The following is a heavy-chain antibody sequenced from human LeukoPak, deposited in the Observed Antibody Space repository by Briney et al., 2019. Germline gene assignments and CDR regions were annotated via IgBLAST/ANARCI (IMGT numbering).Heavy chain of an antibody. V-gene: IGHV6-1*01. J-gene: IGHJ4*02. Sequence: SQTLSLTCAISGDSVSSNCAAGNWIRQSPSRGLEWLGRTYYRSKWYNDYAVSVKGRITISADTSKNQFSLQLNSVTPEDTAVYYCASSISGLGDWGQGTLVTVSS. CDR1: GDSVSSNCAA. D-gene: IGHD3-16*01. CDR2: TYYRSKWYN. CDR3: ASSISGLGD.